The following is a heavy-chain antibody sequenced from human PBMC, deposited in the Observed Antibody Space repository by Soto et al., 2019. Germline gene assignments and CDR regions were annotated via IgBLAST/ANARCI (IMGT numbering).Heavy chain of an antibody. J-gene: IGHJ5*02. Sequence: QVQLQESGPGLVKPSQTLSLTCTVSGGSISSGDYYWSWIRQNPGKGLEWIGYIYYGGSTYYDPTLKSRVTISVDTAKYPFSLKLSSVTAADTAVYYCARWWSGSRQGFDPWGQGTLVTVSS. CDR3: ARWWSGSRQGFDP. CDR1: GGSISSGDYY. D-gene: IGHD3-3*01. CDR2: IYYGGST. V-gene: IGHV4-31*03.